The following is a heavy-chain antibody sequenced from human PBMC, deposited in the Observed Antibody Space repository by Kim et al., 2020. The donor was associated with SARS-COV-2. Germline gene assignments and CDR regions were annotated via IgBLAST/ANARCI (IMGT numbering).Heavy chain of an antibody. CDR2: INAGNGNT. J-gene: IGHJ4*02. CDR3: ARGYSGSYDYFDY. V-gene: IGHV1-3*01. D-gene: IGHD1-26*01. CDR1: GYTFTSYA. Sequence: ASVKVSCKASGYTFTSYAMHWVRQAPGQRLEWMGWINAGNGNTKYSQKFQDRVTITRDTSASTAYMELSSLRSEDTAVYYCARGYSGSYDYFDYWGQGTLVTVSS.